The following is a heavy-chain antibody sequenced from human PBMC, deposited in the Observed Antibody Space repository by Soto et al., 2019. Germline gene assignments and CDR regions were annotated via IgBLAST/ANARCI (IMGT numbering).Heavy chain of an antibody. Sequence: PGGSLRLSCAASGFIFRNCSMNWVRQAPGKGLEWVSSFTSSSYIYYAGSVKGRFTISRDNAKNSLYLQMNSLRAEDTAVYYCARDKASSGDYGAYFYYGMDVWGQGTTVTV. CDR3: ARDKASSGDYGAYFYYGMDV. J-gene: IGHJ6*02. V-gene: IGHV3-21*01. CDR2: FTSSSYI. D-gene: IGHD4-17*01. CDR1: GFIFRNCS.